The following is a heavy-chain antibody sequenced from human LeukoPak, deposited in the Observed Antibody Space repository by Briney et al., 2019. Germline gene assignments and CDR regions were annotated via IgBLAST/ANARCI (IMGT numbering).Heavy chain of an antibody. CDR1: GYTFTSYG. CDR3: APVVVNGSYRTMSSFDI. Sequence: GASVKVSCKASGYTFTSYGISWVRQAPGQGLEWMGWISAYNGNTNYAQKLQGRVTMTTDTSTSTAYMELRSLRSDDTAVYYCAPVVVNGSYRTMSSFDIWGQGTMVTVSS. CDR2: ISAYNGNT. J-gene: IGHJ3*02. D-gene: IGHD3-22*01. V-gene: IGHV1-18*01.